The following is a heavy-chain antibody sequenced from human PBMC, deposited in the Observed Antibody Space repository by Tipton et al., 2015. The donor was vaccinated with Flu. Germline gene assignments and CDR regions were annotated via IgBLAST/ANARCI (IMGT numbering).Heavy chain of an antibody. CDR3: ARGRQEGEANRYFDY. Sequence: GSLRLSCTVSGGSISTYYWSWIRQPPGKGLEWIGYIYYSGSTKYNPSLKSRVTMSVDTSKNQFSLKLSSVTAADTAVYYCARGRQEGEANRYFDYWGQGTLVTVSS. V-gene: IGHV4-59*01. CDR1: GGSISTYY. D-gene: IGHD3-16*01. CDR2: IYYSGST. J-gene: IGHJ4*02.